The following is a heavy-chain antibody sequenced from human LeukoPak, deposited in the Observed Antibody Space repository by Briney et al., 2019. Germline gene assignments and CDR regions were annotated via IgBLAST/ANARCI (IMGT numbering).Heavy chain of an antibody. Sequence: VGSLRVSRAASLYTFTSDVISSGRQSPGQGGEWWGWMNPNRGKTGYAQKFHGGVTIRGKTPTSTAYTALSSPRSADTAVYYCARSPARRNYDFAWGSYRSPGDYWGQGSLVTVSS. J-gene: IGHJ4*02. V-gene: IGHV1-8*02. CDR3: ARSPARRNYDFAWGSYRSPGDY. CDR2: MNPNRGKT. D-gene: IGHD3-16*02. CDR1: LYTFTSDV.